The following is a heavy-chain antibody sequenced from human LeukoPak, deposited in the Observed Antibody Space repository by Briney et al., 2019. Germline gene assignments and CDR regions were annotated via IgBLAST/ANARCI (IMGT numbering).Heavy chain of an antibody. CDR1: GGSISSYY. J-gene: IGHJ4*02. CDR2: IYYSGCT. Sequence: PSETLSLTCTVSGGSISSYYWSWIRQPPGKGLEWIGYIYYSGCTNYNPSLKSRVTISVDTSKNQFSLKLSSVTAADTAVYYCARLGFGEFPDYWGQGTLVTVSS. CDR3: ARLGFGEFPDY. D-gene: IGHD3-10*01. V-gene: IGHV4-59*01.